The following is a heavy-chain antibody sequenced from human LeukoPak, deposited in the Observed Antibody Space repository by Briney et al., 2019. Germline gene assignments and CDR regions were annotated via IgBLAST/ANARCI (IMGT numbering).Heavy chain of an antibody. CDR2: INPSGGHT. CDR1: GGTFISYA. J-gene: IGHJ4*02. Sequence: ASVKVSCKASGGTFISYAISWVRQAPGQGLEWMGLINPSGGHTTYTQKYQGRVTMTRDMSTSTVYMELSSLRSDDTAVYYCARGANWNYDYWGQGTLVTVSS. D-gene: IGHD1-7*01. CDR3: ARGANWNYDY. V-gene: IGHV1-46*01.